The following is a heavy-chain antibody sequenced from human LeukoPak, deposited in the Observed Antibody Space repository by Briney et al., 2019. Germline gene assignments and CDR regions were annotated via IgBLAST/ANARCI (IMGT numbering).Heavy chain of an antibody. CDR2: IWYDGSSK. V-gene: IGHV3-33*06. CDR1: GFTFSSYG. Sequence: GRSLRLSCAASGFTFSSYGMHWVRQAPGKGLEWVAVIWYDGSSKYYADSVKGRFTISRDNSKNTLYLQMNSLRAEDTAVYYCAKESQMATIFFFDYWGQGTLVTVSS. CDR3: AKESQMATIFFFDY. J-gene: IGHJ4*02. D-gene: IGHD5-24*01.